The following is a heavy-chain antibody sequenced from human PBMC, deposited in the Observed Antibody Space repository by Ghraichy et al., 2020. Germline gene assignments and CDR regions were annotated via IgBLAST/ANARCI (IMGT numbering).Heavy chain of an antibody. CDR1: GFTFSDHY. J-gene: IGHJ4*02. V-gene: IGHV3-72*01. CDR2: SRNKVNSYST. Sequence: GGSLRLSCAASGFTFSDHYMDWVRQAPGKGLEWVARSRNKVNSYSTEYAASVKGRFIISRDNSRNSLYLQMNSLKTEDTAVYYCGRVNYYDTSGYYPLDYWGQGTLVTVSS. CDR3: GRVNYYDTSGYYPLDY. D-gene: IGHD3-22*01.